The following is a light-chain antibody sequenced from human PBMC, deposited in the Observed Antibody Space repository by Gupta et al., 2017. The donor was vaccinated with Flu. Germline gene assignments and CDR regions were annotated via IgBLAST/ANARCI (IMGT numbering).Light chain of an antibody. CDR1: QRDSSNY. CDR3: QQYGSPPQT. CDR2: GAS. Sequence: GSLFFSPVERATLSCRPGQRDSSNYLAWYQQKPGQAPSLLIYGASNMATGIPDRFSGSGSGTDFSLTISRLQPEDFATYYCQQYGSPPQTFGQGTKVEIK. J-gene: IGKJ1*01. V-gene: IGKV3-20*01.